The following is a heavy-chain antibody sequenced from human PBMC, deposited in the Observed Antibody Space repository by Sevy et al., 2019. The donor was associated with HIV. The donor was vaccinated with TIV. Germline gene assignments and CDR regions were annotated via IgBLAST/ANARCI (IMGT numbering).Heavy chain of an antibody. CDR2: IWNDGSNK. J-gene: IGHJ3*02. CDR1: GFTFSSYS. V-gene: IGHV3-33*01. D-gene: IGHD4-4*01. CDR3: ARDTDDAFDI. Sequence: GGSLRLSCAASGFTFSSYSMHWVRQAPGKGLEWVAVIWNDGSNKYYGDSVKGRFTISRDNSKNTLYLQMNSLRAEDTAVYYCARDTDDAFDIWGQGTMVTVSS.